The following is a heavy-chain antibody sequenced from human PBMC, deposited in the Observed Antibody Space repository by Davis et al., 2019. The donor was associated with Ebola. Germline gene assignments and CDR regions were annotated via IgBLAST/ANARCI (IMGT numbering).Heavy chain of an antibody. CDR2: IYHSGST. CDR1: GGSISSGGYS. Sequence: PSETLSLTCAVSGGSISSGGYSWSWIRQPPGKGLEWIGYIYHSGSTYYNPSLKSRVTISVDRSKNQFSLKLSSVTAADTAVYYCARAPTQLFEAFDIWGQGTMVTVSS. J-gene: IGHJ3*02. D-gene: IGHD1-1*01. V-gene: IGHV4-30-2*01. CDR3: ARAPTQLFEAFDI.